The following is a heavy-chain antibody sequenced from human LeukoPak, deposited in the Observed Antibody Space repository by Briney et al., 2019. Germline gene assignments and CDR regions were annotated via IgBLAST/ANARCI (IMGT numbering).Heavy chain of an antibody. CDR1: GGTFSSYA. CDR3: ARDLEGTDY. J-gene: IGHJ4*02. Sequence: ASVKVSCKASGGTFSSYAISWVRQAPGQGLEWMGRINPNSGGTNYAQKFQGRVTMTRDTSISTAYMELSRLRSDDTAVYYCARDLEGTDYWGQGTLVTVSS. D-gene: IGHD1-1*01. V-gene: IGHV1-2*06. CDR2: INPNSGGT.